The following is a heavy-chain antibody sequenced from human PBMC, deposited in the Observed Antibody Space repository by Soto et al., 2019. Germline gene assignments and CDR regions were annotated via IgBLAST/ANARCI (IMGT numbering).Heavy chain of an antibody. D-gene: IGHD1-26*01. CDR3: AKAKGRSNFYYSGLDV. Sequence: LRLSCAASVFIFSIHSMTWVRQAPGKGLECVSGITAATGTTYYADSVKGRFTISRDLSTNTLFLQMNSLRAADSAVYYCAKAKGRSNFYYSGLDVWGQGTTVTVS. J-gene: IGHJ6*02. CDR2: ITAATGTT. V-gene: IGHV3-23*01. CDR1: VFIFSIHS.